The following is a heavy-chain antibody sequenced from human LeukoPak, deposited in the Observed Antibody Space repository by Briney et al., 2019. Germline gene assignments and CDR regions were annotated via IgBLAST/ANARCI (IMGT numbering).Heavy chain of an antibody. D-gene: IGHD5-18*01. Sequence: ASVEVSCKASGYTFTSYAMNWVRQAPGQGLEWMGWINTNTGNPTYAQGFTGRFVFSLDTSVSTAYLQISSLKAEDTAVYYCARGLGRTAMVTRGGVRFDYWGQGTLVTVSS. CDR3: ARGLGRTAMVTRGGVRFDY. V-gene: IGHV7-4-1*02. CDR2: INTNTGNP. CDR1: GYTFTSYA. J-gene: IGHJ4*02.